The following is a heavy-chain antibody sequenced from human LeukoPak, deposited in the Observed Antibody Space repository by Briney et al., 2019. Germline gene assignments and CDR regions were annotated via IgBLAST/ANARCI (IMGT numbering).Heavy chain of an antibody. D-gene: IGHD5-24*01. Sequence: EASVKVSCKASGYPFISYYMHWVRQAPGHGLAWMGSINPSGGSTRYAQKFQGRVTMIRDTSTSTVYMELSSLRSEDTAVYYCAREIAGYNPPWYFDLWGRGTLVTVSS. V-gene: IGHV1-46*01. J-gene: IGHJ2*01. CDR1: GYPFISYY. CDR2: INPSGGST. CDR3: AREIAGYNPPWYFDL.